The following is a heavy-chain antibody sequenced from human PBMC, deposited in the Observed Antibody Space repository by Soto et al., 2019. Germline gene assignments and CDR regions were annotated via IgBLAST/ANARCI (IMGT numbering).Heavy chain of an antibody. CDR1: GSTFTSYA. D-gene: IGHD2-21*02. J-gene: IGHJ4*02. CDR3: ARSIVVVTALDY. Sequence: ASVTVSCQASGSTFTSYAMHWVRQAPGQRLEWMGWINAGNGNTKYSQKFQGRVTITRDTSASTAYMELSSLRSEDTAVYYCARSIVVVTALDYWGQGTLVTVSS. CDR2: INAGNGNT. V-gene: IGHV1-3*01.